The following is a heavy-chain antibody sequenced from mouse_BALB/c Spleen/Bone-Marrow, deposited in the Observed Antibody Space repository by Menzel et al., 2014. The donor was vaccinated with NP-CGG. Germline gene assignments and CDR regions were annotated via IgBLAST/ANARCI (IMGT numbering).Heavy chain of an antibody. CDR2: INPYNDGT. D-gene: IGHD2-3*01. CDR3: AREADGYYVGAMDY. Sequence: VQLQQPGPELGKPGASVKMSCKASGYTFSSYVIHWVKQKPGQGLEWIGYINPYNDGTKYNEKFKGKATLTSDKSSSTAYIDLSSLTSEDSAVYYCAREADGYYVGAMDYWGQRTSVTVSS. CDR1: GYTFSSYV. J-gene: IGHJ4*01. V-gene: IGHV1-14*01.